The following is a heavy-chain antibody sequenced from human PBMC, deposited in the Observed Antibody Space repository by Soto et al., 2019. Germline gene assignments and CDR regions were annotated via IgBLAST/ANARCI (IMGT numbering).Heavy chain of an antibody. V-gene: IGHV4-31*03. J-gene: IGHJ5*02. CDR2: IYYSGST. D-gene: IGHD2-2*01. CDR1: GGSISSGGYY. CDR3: ARAQYCSSTSCYRNNWFDP. Sequence: SETLSLTCTVSGGSISSGGYYWSWIRQHPGKGLEWIVYIYYSGSTYYNPSLKSRVTISVDTSKNQFSLKLSSVTAADTAVYYCARAQYCSSTSCYRNNWFDPWGQGTLVTVSS.